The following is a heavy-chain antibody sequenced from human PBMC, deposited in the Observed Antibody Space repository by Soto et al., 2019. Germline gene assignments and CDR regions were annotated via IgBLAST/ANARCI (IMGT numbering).Heavy chain of an antibody. CDR3: ARERPFYDILTGYYTPPYYYYGMDV. J-gene: IGHJ6*02. D-gene: IGHD3-9*01. Sequence: ASVKVSCKASGYTFTGYYMHWVRQAPGQGLEWMGWINPNSGGTNYAQKFQGWVTMTRDTSISTAYMELSRLRSDDTAVYYCARERPFYDILTGYYTPPYYYYGMDVWGRGTTVTVSS. V-gene: IGHV1-2*04. CDR2: INPNSGGT. CDR1: GYTFTGYY.